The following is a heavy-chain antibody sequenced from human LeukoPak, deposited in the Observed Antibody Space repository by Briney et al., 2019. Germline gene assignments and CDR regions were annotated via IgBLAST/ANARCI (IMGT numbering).Heavy chain of an antibody. CDR3: ARGKVVRGVIPLDY. V-gene: IGHV7-4-1*02. J-gene: IGHJ4*02. D-gene: IGHD3-10*01. CDR1: GYTFTGYY. Sequence: ASVKVSCKASGYTFTGYYMHWVRQAPGQGLEWMGWINTNTGNPTYAQGFTGRFVFSLDTSVSTAYLQISSLKAEDTAVYYCARGKVVRGVIPLDYWGQGTLVTVSS. CDR2: INTNTGNP.